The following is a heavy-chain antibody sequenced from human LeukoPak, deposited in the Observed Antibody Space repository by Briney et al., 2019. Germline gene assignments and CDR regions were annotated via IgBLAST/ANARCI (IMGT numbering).Heavy chain of an antibody. CDR1: GFTFSSYW. Sequence: GGYLRLSCAASGFTFSSYWMHWVRQAPGKGLVWVSRINSDGSSTSYADSVKGRFTISRDNAKNTLYLQMNSLRAEDTAVYYCASEGYSYGDIDYWGQGTLVTVSS. CDR2: INSDGSST. CDR3: ASEGYSYGDIDY. V-gene: IGHV3-74*01. J-gene: IGHJ4*02. D-gene: IGHD5-18*01.